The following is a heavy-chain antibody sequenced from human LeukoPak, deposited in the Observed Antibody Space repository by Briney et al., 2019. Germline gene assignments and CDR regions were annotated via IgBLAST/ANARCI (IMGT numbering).Heavy chain of an antibody. CDR2: IHYSGST. J-gene: IGHJ4*02. CDR3: ARHSGWYFDY. V-gene: IGHV4-59*08. CDR1: GGSISSYY. D-gene: IGHD6-19*01. Sequence: PSETLSLTCTVSGGSISSYYWSWIRQPPGKGLEWIGYIHYSGSTNYNPSLKSRVTISVDTSKNQLSLKLNSVTAADTAVYYCARHSGWYFDYWGQGALVTVSS.